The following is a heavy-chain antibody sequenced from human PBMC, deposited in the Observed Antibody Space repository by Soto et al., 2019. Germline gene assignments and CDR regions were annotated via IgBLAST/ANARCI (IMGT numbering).Heavy chain of an antibody. CDR2: IYYSGDT. CDR3: ARHFMTTVTEYYFDS. V-gene: IGHV4-39*01. Sequence: QLQLQESGPGLVRPSETLSLTCTVSGGSMSTTGSYCGWVRQPPGKGLEWIGSIYYSGDTFDSPSRSSRVTTSVDTSKKQFSLRLSSVTAADTAVYYCARHFMTTVTEYYFDSWGQGTLVTVSS. J-gene: IGHJ4*02. D-gene: IGHD4-17*01. CDR1: GGSMSTTGSY.